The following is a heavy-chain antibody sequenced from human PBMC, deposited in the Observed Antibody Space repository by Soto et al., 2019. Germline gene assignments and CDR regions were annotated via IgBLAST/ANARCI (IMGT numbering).Heavy chain of an antibody. CDR1: GGSFSGYS. CDR3: ARDQCSGGSCYPVFP. V-gene: IGHV4-34*01. Sequence: PSETQSLTCAVYGGSFSGYSWTWIRRPPGKGLEWIGEINHSGSTNYNPSLKSRVTISVDTSKNQFSLKLSSVTAADTAVYYCARDQCSGGSCYPVFPWGQGTLVTVSS. J-gene: IGHJ5*02. CDR2: INHSGST. D-gene: IGHD2-15*01.